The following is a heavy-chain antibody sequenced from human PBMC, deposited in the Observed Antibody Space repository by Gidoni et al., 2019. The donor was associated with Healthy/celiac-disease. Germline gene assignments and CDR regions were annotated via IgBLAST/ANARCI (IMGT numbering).Heavy chain of an antibody. D-gene: IGHD3-16*02. CDR1: GFTFSSYA. J-gene: IGHJ4*02. Sequence: EVQLLESGGGLVQPGGYLRTTCAAAGFTFSSYAMSWVRQAPGKGLEWVSAISGSGGSTDYADSVKGRFTISRDKSKNTLYLQMNSLRAEDTAVYYCAGGGVLSGVRGRIDYWGQGTLVTVSS. CDR2: ISGSGGST. CDR3: AGGGVLSGVRGRIDY. V-gene: IGHV3-23*01.